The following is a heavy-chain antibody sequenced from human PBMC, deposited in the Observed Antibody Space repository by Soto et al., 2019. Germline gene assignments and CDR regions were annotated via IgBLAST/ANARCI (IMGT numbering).Heavy chain of an antibody. CDR2: ISSSGSTI. CDR3: ARDLGARYSSSADFDY. Sequence: GGSLRLSCAASGFTFSDYYMSWIRQAPGKGLEWVSYISSSGSTIYYADSVKGRFTISRDNAKNSLYLQMNSLRAEDTAVYYCARDLGARYSSSADFDYWGQGTLVTVSS. J-gene: IGHJ4*02. CDR1: GFTFSDYY. D-gene: IGHD6-6*01. V-gene: IGHV3-11*01.